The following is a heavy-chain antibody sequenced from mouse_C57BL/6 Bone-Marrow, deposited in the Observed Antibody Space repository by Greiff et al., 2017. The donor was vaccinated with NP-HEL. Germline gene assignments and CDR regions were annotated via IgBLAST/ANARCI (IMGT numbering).Heavy chain of an antibody. CDR2: ISYSGST. J-gene: IGHJ4*01. CDR1: GYSITSDY. CDR3: ARSPLWLRRNYYAMDY. D-gene: IGHD2-2*01. V-gene: IGHV3-8*01. Sequence: EVQVVESGPGLAKPSQTLSLTCSVTGYSITSDYWNWIRKFPGNKLEYMGYISYSGSTYYNPSLQSRISITRDTSKNQYYLQLNSVTTEDTATYYCARSPLWLRRNYYAMDYWGQGTSVTVSS.